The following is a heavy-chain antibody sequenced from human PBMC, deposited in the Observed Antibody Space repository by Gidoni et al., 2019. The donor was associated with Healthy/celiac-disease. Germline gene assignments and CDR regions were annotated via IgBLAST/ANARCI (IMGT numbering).Heavy chain of an antibody. CDR1: GGSISSGSYY. D-gene: IGHD6-6*01. CDR2: IYTSGST. J-gene: IGHJ6*02. CDR3: ARDSEKQLVPSYYYYYYGMDV. Sequence: QVQLQESGPGLVKPSQTLSLTCTVSGGSISSGSYYWSWIRQPAGKGLEWIGRIYTSGSTNYNPSLKSRVTISVDTSKNQFSLKLSSVTAADTAVYYCARDSEKQLVPSYYYYYYGMDVWGQGTTVTVSS. V-gene: IGHV4-61*02.